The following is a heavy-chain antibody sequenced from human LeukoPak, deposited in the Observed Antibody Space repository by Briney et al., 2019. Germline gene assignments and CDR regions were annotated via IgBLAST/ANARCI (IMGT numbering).Heavy chain of an antibody. J-gene: IGHJ4*02. D-gene: IGHD3-9*01. Sequence: ASVKVSCKASGYTFTGYYMHWVRPAPGQGLEWMGWINPNSGGTNYAQKFQGRVTMTRDTSISTAYMELSRLRSDDTAVYYCARGRYFDWLLWTYWGQGTLVTVSS. CDR2: INPNSGGT. V-gene: IGHV1-2*02. CDR3: ARGRYFDWLLWTY. CDR1: GYTFTGYY.